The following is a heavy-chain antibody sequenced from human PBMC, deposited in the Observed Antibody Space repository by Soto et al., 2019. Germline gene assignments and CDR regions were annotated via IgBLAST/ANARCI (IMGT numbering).Heavy chain of an antibody. V-gene: IGHV4-30-2*01. CDR2: IYHNGSP. Sequence: SETLSLTSTVSDGYMSGGGYSWSWIRQPPGKGLEWIGYIYHNGSPYYNPSLKSRVTISVDRSKNQFSLKLSSVTAADTAVYYCARVPDVWGQGTTVTVSS. CDR3: ARVPDV. CDR1: DGYMSGGGYS. J-gene: IGHJ6*02.